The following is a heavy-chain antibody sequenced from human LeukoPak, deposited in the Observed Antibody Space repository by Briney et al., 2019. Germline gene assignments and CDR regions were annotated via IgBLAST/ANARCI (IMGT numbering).Heavy chain of an antibody. V-gene: IGHV4-34*01. D-gene: IGHD3-22*01. CDR1: GGSFSGYY. CDR2: INHSGST. CDR3: ASLYEKRYYDSSGYCHDAFDI. Sequence: SETLSLTCAVYGGSFSGYYWSWIRQPPGKGLEWIGEINHSGSTNYNPSLKSRVTISVDTSKNQFSLKLSSVTAADTAVYYCASLYEKRYYDSSGYCHDAFDIWGQGTMVTVSS. J-gene: IGHJ3*02.